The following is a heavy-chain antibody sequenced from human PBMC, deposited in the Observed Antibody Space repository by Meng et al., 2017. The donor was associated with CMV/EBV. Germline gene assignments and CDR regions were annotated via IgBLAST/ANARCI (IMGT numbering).Heavy chain of an antibody. CDR1: GYSLTSYW. CDR2: IYPGDSDT. CDR3: ARHRGYSYGHYYYYGMDV. D-gene: IGHD5-18*01. V-gene: IGHV5-51*01. J-gene: IGHJ6*02. Sequence: KVSCKGSGYSLTSYWIGWVRQMPGKGLEWMGIIYPGDSDTRYSPSFQGQVTISADKSISTAYLQWSSLKASDTAMYYCARHRGYSYGHYYYYGMDVWGQGTTVTVSS.